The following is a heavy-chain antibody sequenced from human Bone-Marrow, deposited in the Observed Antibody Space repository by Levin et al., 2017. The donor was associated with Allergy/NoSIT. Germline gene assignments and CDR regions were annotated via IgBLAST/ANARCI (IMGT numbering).Heavy chain of an antibody. CDR3: AKDCGGDCYRYDYYMDL. J-gene: IGHJ6*03. D-gene: IGHD2-21*02. Sequence: GESLKISCSASGFTLSNFGINWVRQAPGKGLEWVALISYSGTNTYYADSVKGRFSISRDGPKNALYLQMDSLRSEDTAVYYCAKDCGGDCYRYDYYMDLWGKGTTVTVSS. CDR1: GFTLSNFG. V-gene: IGHV3-30-3*01. CDR2: ISYSGTNT.